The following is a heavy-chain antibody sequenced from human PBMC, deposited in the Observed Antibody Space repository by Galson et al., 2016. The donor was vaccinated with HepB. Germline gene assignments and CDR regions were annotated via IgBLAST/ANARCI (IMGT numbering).Heavy chain of an antibody. CDR2: IGSDGRST. Sequence: SLRLSCAASGFSFSSYVVFWVRQAPGKGLEFVSAIGSDGRSTHYADSLRGRFTVSRDNSKNMLYLQMSSLRAEDTAVYYCGKYEFDYWGQGTLATVSS. CDR3: GKYEFDY. D-gene: IGHD3-3*01. J-gene: IGHJ4*02. CDR1: GFSFSSYV. V-gene: IGHV3-64D*09.